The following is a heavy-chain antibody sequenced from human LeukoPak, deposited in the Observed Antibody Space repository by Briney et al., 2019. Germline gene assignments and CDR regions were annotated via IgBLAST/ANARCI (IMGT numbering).Heavy chain of an antibody. D-gene: IGHD6-19*01. J-gene: IGHJ4*02. CDR2: IYYSGST. CDR1: GGSISSYY. V-gene: IGHV4-59*01. CDR3: ARVGYTSGWYYFDY. Sequence: SETLSLTCTVSGGSISSYYWSWIRQPPGKGLEWIGYIYYSGSTNYNPSLKSRATISIDTSKNQFSLNLSSATAADTAVYYCARVGYTSGWYYFDYWGQGILVTVSS.